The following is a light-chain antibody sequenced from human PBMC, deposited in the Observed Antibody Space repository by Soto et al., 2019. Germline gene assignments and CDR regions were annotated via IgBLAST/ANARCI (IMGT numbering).Light chain of an antibody. V-gene: IGLV2-14*01. Sequence: QSALTQPASVSGSPGQSITISCTGTSSDVGGYNYVSWYQQHPGKAPKLMIYEVSNRPSGVSNRFSGNTASLTISGLQAEDEADYYCSSYTSSSTRVFGGGTQLTVL. CDR2: EVS. CDR3: SSYTSSSTRV. J-gene: IGLJ3*02. CDR1: SSDVGGYNY.